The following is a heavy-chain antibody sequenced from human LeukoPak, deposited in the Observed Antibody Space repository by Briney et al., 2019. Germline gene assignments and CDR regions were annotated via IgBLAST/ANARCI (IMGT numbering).Heavy chain of an antibody. CDR3: ASAVVPAAYSSIAAAGNAFDI. CDR2: IIPIFGTA. V-gene: IGHV1-69*01. CDR1: GGTFSSYA. J-gene: IGHJ3*02. Sequence: PGSSVKVSCKASGGTFSSYAISWVRQAPGQGLEWMGGIIPIFGTANYAQKFQGRVTITADESTSTAYMELSSLRSEDTAVYYCASAVVPAAYSSIAAAGNAFDIWGQGTMVTVSS. D-gene: IGHD6-13*01.